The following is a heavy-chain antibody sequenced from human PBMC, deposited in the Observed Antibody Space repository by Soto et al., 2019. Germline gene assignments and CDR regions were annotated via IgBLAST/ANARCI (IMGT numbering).Heavy chain of an antibody. V-gene: IGHV3-21*01. D-gene: IGHD3-10*01. CDR1: GFTFSSYS. J-gene: IGHJ5*02. Sequence: VGSLRLSCAASGFTFSSYSMNWVRQAPGKGLEWVSSISSSSSYIYYADSVKGRFTISRDNAKNSLYLQMNSLRAEDTAVYYCARESGFMVRGPRGLNWFDPWGQGTLVTVSS. CDR2: ISSSSSYI. CDR3: ARESGFMVRGPRGLNWFDP.